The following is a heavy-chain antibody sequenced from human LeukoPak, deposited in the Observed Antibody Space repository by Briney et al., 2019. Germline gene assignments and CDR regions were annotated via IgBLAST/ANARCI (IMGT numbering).Heavy chain of an antibody. CDR3: AREGEITGTTGSFDY. Sequence: GASVKVSCKASGGTFSSYAISWVRQAPGQGLEWMGRIIPIFGIANYAQKFQGRVTITADKSTSTACMELSSLRSEDTAVYYCAREGEITGTTGSFDYWGQGTLVTVSS. J-gene: IGHJ4*02. CDR2: IIPIFGIA. CDR1: GGTFSSYA. D-gene: IGHD1-7*01. V-gene: IGHV1-69*04.